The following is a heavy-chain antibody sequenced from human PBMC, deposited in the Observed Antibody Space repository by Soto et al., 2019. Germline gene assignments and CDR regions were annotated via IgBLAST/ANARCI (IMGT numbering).Heavy chain of an antibody. CDR3: AREGGDLNWFDP. D-gene: IGHD4-17*01. Sequence: EVQLVESGGGLVQPGGSLRLSCAASGFTFSSYSMNWVRQAPGKGLEWVSYISSSSSTIYYADSVKGRFTISRDNAKNSRYLQMISLRAEDTAVYYFAREGGDLNWFDPWGQGTLVTVSS. CDR1: GFTFSSYS. CDR2: ISSSSSTI. J-gene: IGHJ5*02. V-gene: IGHV3-48*01.